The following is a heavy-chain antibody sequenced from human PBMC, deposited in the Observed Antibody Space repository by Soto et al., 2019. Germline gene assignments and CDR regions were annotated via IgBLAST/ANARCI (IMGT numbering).Heavy chain of an antibody. Sequence: EVQLLESGGGLVQPGGSLRLSCAASGFTFSSYAMSWVRQAPGKGLEWVSTMSGSGGYTYYEDSVEGRFAISRDNSKNTLYLQMADLRAEDTAVYYCATFRFCTSTSCYGREGGFWGQGTLVTVSS. CDR1: GFTFSSYA. V-gene: IGHV3-23*01. D-gene: IGHD2-2*01. J-gene: IGHJ4*02. CDR3: ATFRFCTSTSCYGREGGF. CDR2: MSGSGGYT.